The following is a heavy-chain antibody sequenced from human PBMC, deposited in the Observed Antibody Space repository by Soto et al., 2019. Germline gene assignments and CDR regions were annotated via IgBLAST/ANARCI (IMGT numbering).Heavy chain of an antibody. CDR1: GGTFNTYA. CDR3: AREVQVHTPAFVY. CDR2: ISPMFGAA. V-gene: IGHV1-69*19. D-gene: IGHD3-10*01. Sequence: QVQLVQSGAEMKKPGSSVKVSCQSSGGTFNTYAMNWVRQAPGQGPEWMGDISPMFGAANYAPKFQGRFTITADESTGTSYMQLSSLTSEDTALYFCAREVQVHTPAFVYWGQGTLVPVSS. J-gene: IGHJ4*02.